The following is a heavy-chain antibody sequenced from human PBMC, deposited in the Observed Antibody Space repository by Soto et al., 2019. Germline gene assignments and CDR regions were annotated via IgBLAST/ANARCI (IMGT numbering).Heavy chain of an antibody. D-gene: IGHD6-19*01. V-gene: IGHV3-64D*08. Sequence: GGSLRLSCSASGFTFSSYAMHWVRQAPGKGLEYVSAISSNGGSTYYADSVKGRFTISRDNSKNTLYLQMSSLRAEDTAVYYCVKDLEQWLDTGGYFDYWGQGTLVTVSS. J-gene: IGHJ4*02. CDR3: VKDLEQWLDTGGYFDY. CDR2: ISSNGGST. CDR1: GFTFSSYA.